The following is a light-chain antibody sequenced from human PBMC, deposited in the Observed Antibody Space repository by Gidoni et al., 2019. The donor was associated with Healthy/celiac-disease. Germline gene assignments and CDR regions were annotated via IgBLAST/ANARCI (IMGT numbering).Light chain of an antibody. CDR1: QSISSY. J-gene: IGKJ4*01. Sequence: DIQMTQSPSSLSASVGDRVTITCRASQSISSYLNWYQQKPGKAPKLLIYAASSLQSGVPSRFSGSVSGTDFTLTISSLQPEDFATYYCQQSYSTPPVTFGGXTKVEIK. CDR3: QQSYSTPPVT. CDR2: AAS. V-gene: IGKV1-39*01.